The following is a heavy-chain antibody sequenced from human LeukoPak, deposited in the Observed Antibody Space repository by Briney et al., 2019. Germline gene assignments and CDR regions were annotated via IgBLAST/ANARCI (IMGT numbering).Heavy chain of an antibody. CDR2: IYYSGST. J-gene: IGHJ3*02. D-gene: IGHD6-19*01. V-gene: IGHV4-59*01. Sequence: SETLSLTCTVSGGSISRYYSSWIRQPPGKGLEWIGYIYYSGSTNYNPSLKSRVTISVDTSKNQFSLKLSSVTAADTAVYYCARVGIAVAGTLAFDIWGQGTMVTVSS. CDR3: ARVGIAVAGTLAFDI. CDR1: GGSISRYY.